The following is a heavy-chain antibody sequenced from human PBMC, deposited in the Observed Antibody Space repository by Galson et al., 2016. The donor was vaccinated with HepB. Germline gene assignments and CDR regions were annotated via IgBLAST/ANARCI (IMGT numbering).Heavy chain of an antibody. CDR1: GYTFSRYE. V-gene: IGHV3-48*03. CDR3: ASYNLRGWSDPTPMDV. J-gene: IGHJ6*02. D-gene: IGHD1-1*01. CDR2: ISSSGNTI. Sequence: SLRLSCAASGYTFSRYEMNWVRQAPGKGLEWVSYISSSGNTIYYADSVKGRFTISRDNAKNSLYLQMNSLRAEDQAVYYCASYNLRGWSDPTPMDVWGQGTTVTVSS.